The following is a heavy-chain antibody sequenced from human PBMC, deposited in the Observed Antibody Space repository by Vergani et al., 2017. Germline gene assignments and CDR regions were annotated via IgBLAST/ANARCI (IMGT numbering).Heavy chain of an antibody. V-gene: IGHV3-74*01. CDR3: ARYSPLVVPAAIFYYYYGMDV. Sequence: EVQLVESGGGLVQPGGSLRLSCAASGFTFSRHWMHWVRQAPGKGLVWVSRVNPEGTNTPYEDSVKGRFTISRDNAKNSLYLQMNSLRAEDTAVYYCARYSPLVVPAAIFYYYYGMDVWGQGTTVTVSS. CDR2: VNPEGTNT. CDR1: GFTFSRHW. D-gene: IGHD2-2*01. J-gene: IGHJ6*02.